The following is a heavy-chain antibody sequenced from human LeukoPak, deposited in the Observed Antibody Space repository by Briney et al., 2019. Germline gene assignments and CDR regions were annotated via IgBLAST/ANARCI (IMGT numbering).Heavy chain of an antibody. J-gene: IGHJ4*02. CDR3: ARAGGIYCSGGSCYNDFDY. Sequence: ASVKVSCKASGYTFTSYDINWVRQATGQGLEWMGWMNPNSGNTGYAQKFQGWVTMTRDTSISTAYMELSRLRSDDTAVYYCARAGGIYCSGGSCYNDFDYWGQGTLVTVSS. D-gene: IGHD2-15*01. CDR2: MNPNSGNT. V-gene: IGHV1-8*01. CDR1: GYTFTSYD.